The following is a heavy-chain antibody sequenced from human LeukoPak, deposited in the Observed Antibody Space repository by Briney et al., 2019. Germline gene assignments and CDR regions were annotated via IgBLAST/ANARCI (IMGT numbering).Heavy chain of an antibody. Sequence: SETLSLTCTVSGGSISSYYWSWIRQPPGKGLEWIGYIYYSGSTNYNPSLKSRVTISVDTSKNQFSLKLSSVTAADTAVYYCARTRTELNWYFDLWGRGTLVTVSS. CDR1: GGSISSYY. CDR2: IYYSGST. J-gene: IGHJ2*01. D-gene: IGHD3/OR15-3a*01. CDR3: ARTRTELNWYFDL. V-gene: IGHV4-59*01.